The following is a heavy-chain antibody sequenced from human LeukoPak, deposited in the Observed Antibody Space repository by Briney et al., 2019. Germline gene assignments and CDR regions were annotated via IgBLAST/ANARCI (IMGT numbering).Heavy chain of an antibody. J-gene: IGHJ5*02. CDR3: ARGPNSSGWYGDNWFDP. CDR1: GGSISSSSYY. D-gene: IGHD6-19*01. V-gene: IGHV4-39*01. Sequence: SETLSLTCTVSGGSISSSSYYWGWIRQPPGKGLEWIGSIYYSGSTYYNPSLKSRVTISVDTSKNQFSLKLSSVTAADTAVYYCARGPNSSGWYGDNWFDPWGQGTLVTVSS. CDR2: IYYSGST.